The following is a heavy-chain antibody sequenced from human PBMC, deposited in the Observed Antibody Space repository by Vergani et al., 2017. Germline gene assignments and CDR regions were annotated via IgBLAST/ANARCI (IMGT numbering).Heavy chain of an antibody. CDR1: GYTFTGYY. J-gene: IGHJ4*02. CDR3: ARERSAGEVDY. V-gene: IGHV1-2*02. D-gene: IGHD4-17*01. Sequence: QVQLLQSGAEVKKPAASVKVSCKASGYTFTGYYMHWVRQAPGQGLEWMGWINPNSGGTNYAQKFQGRVTMTRDTSISTAYMELSRPGADDTAVDYCARERSAGEVDYWGQGTLVTVSS. CDR2: INPNSGGT.